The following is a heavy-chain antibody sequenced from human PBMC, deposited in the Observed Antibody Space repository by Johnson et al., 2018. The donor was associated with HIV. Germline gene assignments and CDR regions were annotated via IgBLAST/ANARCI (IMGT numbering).Heavy chain of an antibody. V-gene: IGHV3-30*02. CDR1: GFTFSNYG. CDR3: AREGGRIAVAGPSRENVAFDI. J-gene: IGHJ3*02. CDR2: IRCDGSNK. D-gene: IGHD6-19*01. Sequence: QVQLVESGGGVVQPGGSLRLSCEVSGFTFSNYGMHWVRQAPGKGLEWVAFIRCDGSNKYYADSVKGRFTISRDNSKNTLYLQMNSLRAEDTAVYYCAREGGRIAVAGPSRENVAFDIWGQGTMVTVSS.